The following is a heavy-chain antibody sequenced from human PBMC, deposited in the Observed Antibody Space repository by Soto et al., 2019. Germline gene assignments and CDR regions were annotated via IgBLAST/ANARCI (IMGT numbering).Heavy chain of an antibody. V-gene: IGHV6-1*01. Sequence: PSQTLSLACALSGDSVYSNSAAWNWIRQSPSRGLEWLGRTYYRSKWYNDYAVSVKSRITINPDTSKNQFSLQLNSVTPEDTAVYYCARGVVSPPNLENWFDPWGQGTLVTVSS. D-gene: IGHD3-3*01. CDR3: ARGVVSPPNLENWFDP. CDR1: GDSVYSNSAA. J-gene: IGHJ5*02. CDR2: TYYRSKWYN.